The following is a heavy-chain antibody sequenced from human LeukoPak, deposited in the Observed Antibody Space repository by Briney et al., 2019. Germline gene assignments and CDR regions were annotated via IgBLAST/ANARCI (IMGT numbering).Heavy chain of an antibody. CDR2: IYYSGST. Sequence: SETLSLTCTVSGGSISSYYWSWIRQPPGKGLEWIGYIYYSGSTNYNPSLKSRVTISVDTSKNQFSLKLSSVTAADTAVYYCARGDYYDSFYFDYWGQGTLATVSS. CDR3: ARGDYYDSFYFDY. V-gene: IGHV4-59*01. J-gene: IGHJ4*02. CDR1: GGSISSYY. D-gene: IGHD3-22*01.